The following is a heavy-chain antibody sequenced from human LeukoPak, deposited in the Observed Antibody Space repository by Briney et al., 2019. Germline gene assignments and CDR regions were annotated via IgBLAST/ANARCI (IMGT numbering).Heavy chain of an antibody. Sequence: PSETLSLTCTVSGGSISSSSYYWGWIRQPPGKGLEWIGSIYYSGSTYYNPSLKGRVTISVDTSKNQFSLKLSSVTAADTAVYYCARHMQWEGYDSSGYSPPRDAFDIWGQGTMVTVSS. CDR3: ARHMQWEGYDSSGYSPPRDAFDI. CDR2: IYYSGST. CDR1: GGSISSSSYY. D-gene: IGHD3-22*01. J-gene: IGHJ3*02. V-gene: IGHV4-39*01.